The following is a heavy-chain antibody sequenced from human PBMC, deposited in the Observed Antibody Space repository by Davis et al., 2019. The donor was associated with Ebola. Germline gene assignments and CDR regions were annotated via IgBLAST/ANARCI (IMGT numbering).Heavy chain of an antibody. Sequence: HSQTLSLTCAISGDSVSTAGWNWIRHSPSRGLEWLGRTYYKSKWYNDYAVSVKSRITINPDTAKNQFSLQLNSVIPEDTALYYCARGWFRAGMDVWGEGTTVTV. CDR1: GDSVSTAG. CDR3: ARGWFRAGMDV. V-gene: IGHV6-1*01. D-gene: IGHD3-10*01. CDR2: TYYKSKWYN. J-gene: IGHJ6*02.